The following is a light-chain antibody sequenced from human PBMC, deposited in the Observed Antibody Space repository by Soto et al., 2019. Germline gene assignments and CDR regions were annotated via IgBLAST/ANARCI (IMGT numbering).Light chain of an antibody. CDR3: QHYNSYSEA. J-gene: IGKJ1*01. V-gene: IGKV1-5*03. Sequence: DIQMTQSPSTLSGYVGDRVTITCRASQTISIWLYLYQQKPWKAPTLLIYKASTLKSGVPSRFSGSGSGTEFTLTISSLQPDDFATYYCQHYNSYSEAFGQGTKVDIK. CDR1: QTISIW. CDR2: KAS.